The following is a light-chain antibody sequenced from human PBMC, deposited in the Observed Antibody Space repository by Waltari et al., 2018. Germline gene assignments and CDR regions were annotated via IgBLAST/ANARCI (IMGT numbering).Light chain of an antibody. J-gene: IGKJ1*01. CDR3: QHYNNWRT. CDR2: GAS. Sequence: DIVMTQSPATMSVSRGERLALSCRASQSISSNLDWYQQKPGTAPRLLMYGASIRSTGIPARFSGSVSGTEFTLTISSLQSEDFAGYYCQHYNNWRTFGQGTKVEF. V-gene: IGKV3-15*01. CDR1: QSISSN.